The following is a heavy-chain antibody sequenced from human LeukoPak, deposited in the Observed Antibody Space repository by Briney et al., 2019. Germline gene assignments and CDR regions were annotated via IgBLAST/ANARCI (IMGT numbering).Heavy chain of an antibody. J-gene: IGHJ4*02. Sequence: SETLSLTCTVSGGSISSYYWSWIRQPPGKGLEWIGYIYYSGSTNYNPSPKSRVTMSVDTSKNQFSLKLSSVTAADTAVYYCARVRSGSYDYWGQGTLVTVSS. CDR1: GGSISSYY. D-gene: IGHD1-26*01. CDR3: ARVRSGSYDY. V-gene: IGHV4-59*12. CDR2: IYYSGST.